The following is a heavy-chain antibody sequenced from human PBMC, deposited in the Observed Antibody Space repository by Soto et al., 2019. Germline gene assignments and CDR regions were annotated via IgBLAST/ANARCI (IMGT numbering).Heavy chain of an antibody. J-gene: IGHJ3*02. CDR1: GFTFSSYW. D-gene: IGHD6-19*01. V-gene: IGHV3-7*01. Sequence: GGSLRLSCAASGFTFSSYWMSWVRPAPGKGLEWVANIKQDGSEKYYVDSVKGRFTISRDNAKNSLYLQMNSLRAEDTAVYYCARVGSSGWDDAFDIWGQGTMVTVSS. CDR3: ARVGSSGWDDAFDI. CDR2: IKQDGSEK.